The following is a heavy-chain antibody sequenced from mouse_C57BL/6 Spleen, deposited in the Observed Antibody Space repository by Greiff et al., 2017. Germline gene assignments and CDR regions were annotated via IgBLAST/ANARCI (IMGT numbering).Heavy chain of an antibody. CDR3: AREHYGNYFDY. CDR1: GYAFSSSW. Sequence: QVQLKESGPELVKPGASVKISCKASGYAFSSSWMNWVKQRPGKGLEWIGRIYPGDGDTNYNGKFKGKATLTADKSSSTAYMQLSSLTSEDSAVYFCAREHYGNYFDYWGQGTTLTVSS. D-gene: IGHD2-1*01. J-gene: IGHJ2*01. V-gene: IGHV1-82*01. CDR2: IYPGDGDT.